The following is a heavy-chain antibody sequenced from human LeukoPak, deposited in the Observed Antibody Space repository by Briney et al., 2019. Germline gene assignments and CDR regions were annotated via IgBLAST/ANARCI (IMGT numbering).Heavy chain of an antibody. Sequence: KPGGSLRLSCAASGFTFSDYYWGWIRQPPGKGLEWIGSIYYSGSTYYNPSLKSRVTISVDTSKNQFSLKLSSVTAADTAVYYCARDWDSSGYLRAYFDYWGQGTLVTVSS. CDR2: IYYSGST. J-gene: IGHJ4*02. CDR3: ARDWDSSGYLRAYFDY. V-gene: IGHV4-38-2*02. CDR1: GFTFSDYY. D-gene: IGHD3-22*01.